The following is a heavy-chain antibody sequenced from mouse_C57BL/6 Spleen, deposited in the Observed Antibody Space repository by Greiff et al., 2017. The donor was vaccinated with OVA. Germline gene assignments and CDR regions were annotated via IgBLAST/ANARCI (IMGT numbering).Heavy chain of an antibody. Sequence: VQLKQSGPELVKPGASVKISCKASGYTFTDYYMNWVKQSHGKSLEWIGDINPNNGGTSYNQKFKGKATLTVDKSSSTAYMELRSLTSEDSAVYYCAPQLGGYFDYWGQGTTLTVSS. J-gene: IGHJ2*01. CDR1: GYTFTDYY. D-gene: IGHD4-1*02. CDR2: INPNNGGT. CDR3: APQLGGYFDY. V-gene: IGHV1-26*01.